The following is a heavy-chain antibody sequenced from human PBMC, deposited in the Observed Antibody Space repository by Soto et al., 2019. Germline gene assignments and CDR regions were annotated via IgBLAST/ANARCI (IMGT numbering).Heavy chain of an antibody. CDR2: ISAYNGNT. Sequence: ASVKVCGKASGYTFTSYGISWVREAPGQGLEWMGWISAYNGNTNYAQKLQGRVTMTTDTSTSTAYMELRSLRSDDTAVYYCARHGEVLLWFGEFIYLDYWGQGTLVTVSS. J-gene: IGHJ4*02. V-gene: IGHV1-18*04. D-gene: IGHD3-10*01. CDR3: ARHGEVLLWFGEFIYLDY. CDR1: GYTFTSYG.